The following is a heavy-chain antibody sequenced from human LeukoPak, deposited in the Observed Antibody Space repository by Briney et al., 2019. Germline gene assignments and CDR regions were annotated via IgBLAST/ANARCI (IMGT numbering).Heavy chain of an antibody. CDR3: ARGSWWELLGGDY. CDR2: IYYTGIT. D-gene: IGHD1-26*01. J-gene: IGHJ4*02. Sequence: SETLSLTCTISGDSISTYYWSWIRQPPGKGLEWFGYIYYTGITNYNPSLKSRVTISIDTSKIQFSLKLSSVTAADTAVYYCARGSWWELLGGDYWGQGILVTVSS. V-gene: IGHV4-59*01. CDR1: GDSISTYY.